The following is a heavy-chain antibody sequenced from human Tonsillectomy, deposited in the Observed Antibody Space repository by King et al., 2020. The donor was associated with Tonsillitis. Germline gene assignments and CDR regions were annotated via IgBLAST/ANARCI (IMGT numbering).Heavy chain of an antibody. V-gene: IGHV4-34*01. CDR3: ARGKYDFWSGYPDYFDY. CDR2: IYHSGSA. J-gene: IGHJ4*02. Sequence: VPLQQWGAGLVKPSENLSLTCAVYGGSFSEYYWTWIRQPPGKGLEWIGEIYHSGSANYNPSLKSRVTMSVDTSTNQFSLKLSSVTAADTAVYYCARGKYDFWSGYPDYFDYWGRGTLVTVSS. CDR1: GGSFSEYY. D-gene: IGHD3-3*01.